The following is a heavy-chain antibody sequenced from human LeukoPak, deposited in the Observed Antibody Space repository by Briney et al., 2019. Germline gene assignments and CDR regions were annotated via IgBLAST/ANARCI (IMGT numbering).Heavy chain of an antibody. J-gene: IGHJ4*02. V-gene: IGHV3-64D*06. CDR3: VKVRDMGTRLLDY. Sequence: PGGSLRLSCSASGFTFSSYTMHWVRQAPGKGLEYVSAITSNGGTTYYADSVKGRFTISRDNSKSTLYLQMSSLRAEDTAVYYCVKVRDMGTRLLDYWGQGTQVTVSS. CDR2: ITSNGGTT. CDR1: GFTFSSYT. D-gene: IGHD5-12*01.